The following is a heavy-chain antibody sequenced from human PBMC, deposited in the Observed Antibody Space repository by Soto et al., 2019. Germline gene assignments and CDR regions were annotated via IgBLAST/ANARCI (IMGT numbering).Heavy chain of an antibody. CDR1: GFTFSNAW. CDR3: TTVYTVPLSYYYYYGMDV. V-gene: IGHV3-15*07. CDR2: IKSKTDGGTT. D-gene: IGHD2-2*02. Sequence: GGSLRLSCAASGFTFSNAWMNWVRQAPGKGLEWVGRIKSKTDGGTTDYAAPVKGRFTISRDDSKNTLYLQMNSLKTEDTAVYYCTTVYTVPLSYYYYYGMDVWGQGTTVTVSS. J-gene: IGHJ6*02.